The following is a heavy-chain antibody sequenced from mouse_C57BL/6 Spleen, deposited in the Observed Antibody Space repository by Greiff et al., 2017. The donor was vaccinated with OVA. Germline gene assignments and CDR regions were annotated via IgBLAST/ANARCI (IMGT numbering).Heavy chain of an antibody. V-gene: IGHV1-18*01. CDR1: GYTFTDYN. Sequence: EVQLQQSGPELVKPGASVKIPCKASGYTFTDYNMDWVKQSHGKSLEWIGDINPNNGGTIYNQKFKGKATLTVDKSSSTAYMELRSLTSEDTAVYYCARSPLLDGSLAYWGQGTLVTVSA. CDR2: INPNNGGT. D-gene: IGHD1-1*01. CDR3: ARSPLLDGSLAY. J-gene: IGHJ3*01.